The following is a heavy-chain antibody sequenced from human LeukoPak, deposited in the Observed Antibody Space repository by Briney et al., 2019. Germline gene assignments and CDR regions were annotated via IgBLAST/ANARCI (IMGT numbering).Heavy chain of an antibody. CDR3: ARDVLPLSSTSFTVTTPEGFDY. V-gene: IGHV3-74*01. Sequence: PGGSLRLSCAASGFTFSSYWMHWVRQAPGKGLVWVSRINNDGSSTSYADSVKGRFTISRDNAKNSLYLQMNSLRAEDTAVYYCARDVLPLSSTSFTVTTPEGFDYWGQGTLVTVSS. CDR1: GFTFSSYW. J-gene: IGHJ4*02. CDR2: INNDGSST. D-gene: IGHD2-2*01.